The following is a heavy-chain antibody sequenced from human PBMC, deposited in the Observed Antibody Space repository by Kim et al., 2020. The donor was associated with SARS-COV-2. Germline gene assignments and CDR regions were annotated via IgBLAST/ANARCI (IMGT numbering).Heavy chain of an antibody. Sequence: SETLSLTCTVSGGSISSYYWSWIRQPPGKGLEWIGYFYYSGSTNYNPSLKSRVTISIDTSKNQFSLELSSVTAADAAVYYCARVQYSSGWEHAFDIWGQGTMVTVSS. V-gene: IGHV4-59*13. CDR1: GGSISSYY. CDR2: FYYSGST. D-gene: IGHD6-19*01. J-gene: IGHJ3*02. CDR3: ARVQYSSGWEHAFDI.